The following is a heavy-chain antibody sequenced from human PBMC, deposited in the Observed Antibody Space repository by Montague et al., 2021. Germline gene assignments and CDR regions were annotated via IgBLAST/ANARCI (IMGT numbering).Heavy chain of an antibody. CDR2: ISAYNGNT. CDR1: GYTFTSYG. V-gene: IGHV1-18*01. D-gene: IGHD4-17*01. J-gene: IGHJ4*02. Sequence: SVKVSCKASGYTFTSYGISWVRQAPGQGLEWMGWISAYNGNTNYAQKFQGRVIMTTDTSTSTAYMELRSLRSDDTAAYYCARDYSYGDYGFGYWGQGTLVTVSS. CDR3: ARDYSYGDYGFGY.